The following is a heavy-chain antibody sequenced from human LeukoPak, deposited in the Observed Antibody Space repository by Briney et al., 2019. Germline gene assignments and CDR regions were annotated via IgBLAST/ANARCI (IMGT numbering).Heavy chain of an antibody. CDR3: ARVAAGLGMCLDY. V-gene: IGHV4-38-2*02. D-gene: IGHD3-16*01. CDR1: GYSISSGYY. CDR2: IYHSGST. Sequence: PSETLSLTCTVSGYSISSGYYWGWIRQPPGKGLEWIGSIYHSGSTYYNPSLRSRVTISVDTSKNQFSLKLNSVTAADTAVYYCARVAAGLGMCLDYWGQGTLVTVSS. J-gene: IGHJ4*02.